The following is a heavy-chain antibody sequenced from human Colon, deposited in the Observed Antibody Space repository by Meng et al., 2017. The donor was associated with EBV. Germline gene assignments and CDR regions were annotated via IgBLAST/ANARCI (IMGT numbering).Heavy chain of an antibody. CDR1: GGSIASRHW. Sequence: GRLRNWGPGRCKPSGTLSLTCAVSGGSIASRHWWTWVRQPPGKGLEWIGEVYHTGSTKYNPSLKSRLTISVDQSKNQFSLNLTSLTAADTAVYYCARVWQSLTAFFDSWGQGTLVTVSS. CDR3: ARVWQSLTAFFDS. J-gene: IGHJ4*02. CDR2: VYHTGST. D-gene: IGHD2-21*01. V-gene: IGHV4-4*02.